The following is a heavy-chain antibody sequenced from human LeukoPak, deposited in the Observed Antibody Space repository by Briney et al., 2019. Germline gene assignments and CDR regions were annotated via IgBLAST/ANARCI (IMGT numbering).Heavy chain of an antibody. J-gene: IGHJ4*02. CDR3: ARRTHTAMVTIFDY. D-gene: IGHD5-18*01. CDR1: GGSFSGYY. Sequence: SETLSLTCAVYGGSFSGYYWSWIRQPPGKGLEWIGETNHSGSTNYNPSLKSRVTISVDTSKNQFSLKLSSVTAADTAVYYCARRTHTAMVTIFDYWGQGTLVTVSS. CDR2: TNHSGST. V-gene: IGHV4-34*01.